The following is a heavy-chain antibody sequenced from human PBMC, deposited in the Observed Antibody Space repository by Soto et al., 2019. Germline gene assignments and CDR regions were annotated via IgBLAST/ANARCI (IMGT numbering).Heavy chain of an antibody. CDR2: INPNSGGT. CDR3: ARVSIPLPIGYSCGCYGPYFYAF. Sequence: ASVKVSCKASGYTFTGYYMHWVRQAPGQGLEWMGWINPNSGGTNYAQKFQGWVTMTRDTSISTAYMELSRLRSDDTAVYYCARVSIPLPIGYSCGCYGPYFYAFCGQGSPVPVSS. D-gene: IGHD6-19*01. V-gene: IGHV1-2*04. CDR1: GYTFTGYY. J-gene: IGHJ4*02.